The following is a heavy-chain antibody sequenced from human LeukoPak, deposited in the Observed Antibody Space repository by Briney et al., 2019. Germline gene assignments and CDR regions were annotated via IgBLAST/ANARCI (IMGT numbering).Heavy chain of an antibody. J-gene: IGHJ4*02. CDR1: GGSFSGYY. Sequence: PSETLSLTCAVYGGSFSGYYWSWIRQPPGKGLEWIGEINHSGSTNYNPSLKSRVTISVDTSKNQFSLKLSSVTAADTAVYYCARRAAAAGTARYDFDCWGQGTLVTVSS. V-gene: IGHV4-34*01. D-gene: IGHD6-13*01. CDR3: ARRAAAAGTARYDFDC. CDR2: INHSGST.